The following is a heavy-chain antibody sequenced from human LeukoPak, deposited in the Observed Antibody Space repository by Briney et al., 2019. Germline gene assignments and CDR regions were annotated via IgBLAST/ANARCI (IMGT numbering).Heavy chain of an antibody. Sequence: LSGGSLRLSCAASGFTFSSYWMHWVRQAPGEGLVWVSLINSVGSDTRYADSVKGRFTISRDNAKNTLYLQMNSLRVEDTAVYYCARSLEATTAYWGQGTLVTVSS. D-gene: IGHD1-26*01. CDR1: GFTFSSYW. V-gene: IGHV3-74*01. CDR2: INSVGSDT. CDR3: ARSLEATTAY. J-gene: IGHJ4*02.